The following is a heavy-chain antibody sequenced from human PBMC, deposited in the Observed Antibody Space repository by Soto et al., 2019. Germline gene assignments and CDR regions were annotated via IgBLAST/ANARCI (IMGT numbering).Heavy chain of an antibody. Sequence: SQTLSLTCAISGDSVSSSSVTWNWIRQSPSRGLEWLGRTYYRSKWYNDYAESVKSRITINPDTSKNQFTLHLNSVTPEDTAVYYCVRLIGNSRLAFWGQGTLVTGSS. CDR3: VRLIGNSRLAF. D-gene: IGHD1-26*01. CDR1: GDSVSSSSVT. J-gene: IGHJ1*01. V-gene: IGHV6-1*01. CDR2: TYYRSKWYN.